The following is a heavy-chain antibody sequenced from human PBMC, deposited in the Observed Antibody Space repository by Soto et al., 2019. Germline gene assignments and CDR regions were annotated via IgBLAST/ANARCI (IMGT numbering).Heavy chain of an antibody. V-gene: IGHV1-69*13. CDR2: IIPIFGTA. CDR3: ARDLRRWELLSPGVGNPDAFDI. J-gene: IGHJ3*02. Sequence: SVKVSCKASGGTFSSYAISWVRQAPGQGLEWMGGIIPIFGTANYAQKFQGRVTITADESTSTAYMELSSLRSEDTAVYYCARDLRRWELLSPGVGNPDAFDIWGQGTMVTVSS. D-gene: IGHD1-26*01. CDR1: GGTFSSYA.